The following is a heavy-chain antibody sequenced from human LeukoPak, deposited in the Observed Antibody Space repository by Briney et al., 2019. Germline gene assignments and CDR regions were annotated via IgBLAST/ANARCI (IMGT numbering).Heavy chain of an antibody. CDR1: GYTFTGYY. CDR3: ARVGAYDSISLDAFDI. V-gene: IGHV1-2*02. Sequence: ASVKVSCKASGYTFTGYYMHWVRQAPGQGLEWMGWINPNSGGTNYAQKFQDRVTMTRDTSISTAYMELSRLRSDDTAVYYCARVGAYDSISLDAFDIWGQGTMVTVSS. J-gene: IGHJ3*02. CDR2: INPNSGGT. D-gene: IGHD3-22*01.